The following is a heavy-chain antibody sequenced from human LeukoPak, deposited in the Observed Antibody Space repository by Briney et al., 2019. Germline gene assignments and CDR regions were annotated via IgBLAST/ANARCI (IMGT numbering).Heavy chain of an antibody. V-gene: IGHV1-18*01. CDR3: ARVLLCTSCYGIGDAFDI. J-gene: IGHJ3*02. D-gene: IGHD2-2*01. Sequence: ASVKVSCKASGYTFTSYGISWVRQAPGQGLEWMGWISAYNGNTNYAQKLQGRVTMTTDTSTSTAYMELRSLRSDDTAVYYCARVLLCTSCYGIGDAFDIWGQGTMVTVSS. CDR1: GYTFTSYG. CDR2: ISAYNGNT.